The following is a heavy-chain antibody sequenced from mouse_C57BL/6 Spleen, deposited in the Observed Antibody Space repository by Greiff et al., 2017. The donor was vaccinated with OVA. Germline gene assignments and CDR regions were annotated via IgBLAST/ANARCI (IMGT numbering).Heavy chain of an antibody. CDR2: IRNKANGYTT. CDR1: GFTFTDYY. CDR3: ARSPVGGY. V-gene: IGHV7-3*01. Sequence: EVKLVESGGGLVQPGGSLSLSCPASGFTFTDYYMSWVRQPPGKALEWLGFIRNKANGYTTEYSASVKGRFTISRDNSQSILYLQMNALGAEDSATYYCARSPVGGYWGQGTTLTVSS. J-gene: IGHJ2*01.